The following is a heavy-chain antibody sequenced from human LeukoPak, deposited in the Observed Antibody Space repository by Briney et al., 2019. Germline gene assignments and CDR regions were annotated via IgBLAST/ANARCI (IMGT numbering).Heavy chain of an antibody. Sequence: GGSLRLSCAASGFTFSSYWMSWVRQAPGKGLEWVANIKQDGSEKYYVDSVKGRFTISRDNAKNSLYLQMNSLRAEDTAVYYCARFVVLPAAPGGWFDPWGQGTLVTVSS. CDR2: IKQDGSEK. J-gene: IGHJ5*02. D-gene: IGHD2-2*01. CDR1: GFTFSSYW. CDR3: ARFVVLPAAPGGWFDP. V-gene: IGHV3-7*01.